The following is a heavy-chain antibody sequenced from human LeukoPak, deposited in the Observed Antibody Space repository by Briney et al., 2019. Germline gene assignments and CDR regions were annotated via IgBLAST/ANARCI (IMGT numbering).Heavy chain of an antibody. Sequence: GGSLRLSCAASGFTFSSYAMSWVRQAPGKGLEWVSAISGSGGSTYYADSVKGRFTISRDNSKNTLYLQMNSLRAEDTAVYYCAKEGDYSYGSEYYFDYRGQGTLVTVSS. CDR3: AKEGDYSYGSEYYFDY. D-gene: IGHD5-18*01. J-gene: IGHJ4*02. CDR1: GFTFSSYA. V-gene: IGHV3-23*01. CDR2: ISGSGGST.